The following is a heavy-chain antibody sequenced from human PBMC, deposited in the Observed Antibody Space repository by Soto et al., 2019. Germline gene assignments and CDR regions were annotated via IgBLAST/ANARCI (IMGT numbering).Heavy chain of an antibody. CDR2: IRSKANSYAT. V-gene: IGHV3-73*01. J-gene: IGHJ4*02. D-gene: IGHD3-10*01. CDR1: GFTFSGSA. Sequence: GGSLRLSCAASGFTFSGSAMHWVRQASGKGLEWVGRIRSKANSYATEYAASVKGRFTISRDDSKNTAYLQMNSLKTEDTAVDYCTGLCERDRVRGNRDYWGQGTLVTVSS. CDR3: TGLCERDRVRGNRDY.